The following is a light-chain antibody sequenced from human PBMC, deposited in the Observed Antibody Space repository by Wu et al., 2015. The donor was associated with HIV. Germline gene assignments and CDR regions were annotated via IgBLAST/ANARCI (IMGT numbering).Light chain of an antibody. V-gene: IGKV1-5*03. Sequence: DIXMTQSPSTLSASVGDKITITCRASASIAGLLAWYQQKPGKAPKLLIYQSSSLENGIPSRFSGSGSELTFSLTINNMQSDDFATYFCQQYNMYPWTFGQGTKVDIK. CDR2: QSS. CDR1: ASIAGL. J-gene: IGKJ1*01. CDR3: QQYNMYPWT.